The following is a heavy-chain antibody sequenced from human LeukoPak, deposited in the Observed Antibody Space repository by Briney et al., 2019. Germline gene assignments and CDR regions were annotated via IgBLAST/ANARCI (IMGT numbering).Heavy chain of an antibody. D-gene: IGHD1-26*01. Sequence: SETLSLTCTVSGGSISSGSYYWSWIRQPAGKGLEWIGRIYTSGSTNYNPSLKSRVTISVDTSKNQFSLKLSSATAADTAVYYCAREVLGATSPFDYWGQGTLVTVSS. V-gene: IGHV4-61*02. J-gene: IGHJ4*02. CDR3: AREVLGATSPFDY. CDR1: GGSISSGSYY. CDR2: IYTSGST.